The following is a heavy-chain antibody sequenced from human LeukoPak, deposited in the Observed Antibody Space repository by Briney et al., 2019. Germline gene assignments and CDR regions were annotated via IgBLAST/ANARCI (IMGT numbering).Heavy chain of an antibody. V-gene: IGHV3-48*01. CDR3: ASKVGYCSGGSCYS. CDR1: GFTFSSYS. D-gene: IGHD2-15*01. CDR2: ISSSSSTI. Sequence: PGGSLRLSCGVSGFTFSSYSMNWVRQAPGKGLEWVSYISSSSSTIYYADSVKGRFTISRDNAKNSLYLQMNSLRAEDTAVYYCASKVGYCSGGSCYSWGQGTLVTVSS. J-gene: IGHJ4*02.